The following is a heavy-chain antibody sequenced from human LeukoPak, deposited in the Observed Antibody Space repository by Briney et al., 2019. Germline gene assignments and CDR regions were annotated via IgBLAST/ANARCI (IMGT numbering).Heavy chain of an antibody. J-gene: IGHJ5*02. CDR1: GGSFSGYY. CDR3: AREYVGSSSWFDP. Sequence: SSETLSLTCAVYGGSFSGYYWSWIRQPPGKGLEWIGEINHSGSTNYNPSLKSRVSISVDTSKNQFSLKLSSVTAADTAVYYCAREYVGSSSWFDPWGQGTLVTVSS. CDR2: INHSGST. D-gene: IGHD6-13*01. V-gene: IGHV4-34*01.